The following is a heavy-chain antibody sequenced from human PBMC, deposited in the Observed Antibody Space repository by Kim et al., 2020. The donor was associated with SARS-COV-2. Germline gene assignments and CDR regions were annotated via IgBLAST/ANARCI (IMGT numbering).Heavy chain of an antibody. D-gene: IGHD6-13*01. V-gene: IGHV1-18*01. Sequence: AQKLPGRVTMTTDTSTSTAYMKLRSLRSDDTAVYYCARDASSSWYVHYFDYWGQGTLVTVSS. CDR3: ARDASSSWYVHYFDY. J-gene: IGHJ4*02.